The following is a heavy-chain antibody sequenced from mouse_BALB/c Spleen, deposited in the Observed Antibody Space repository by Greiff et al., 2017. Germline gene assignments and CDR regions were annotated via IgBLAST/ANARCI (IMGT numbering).Heavy chain of an antibody. CDR1: GYTFTSYW. CDR3: TRERRPYYYAMDY. J-gene: IGHJ4*01. CDR2: IYPSDSYT. V-gene: IGHV1-69*02. D-gene: IGHD2-12*01. Sequence: VQLQQSGAELVRPGASVKLSCKASGYTFTSYWINWVKQRPGQGLEWIGNIYPSDSYTNYNQKFKDKATLTVDKSSSTAYMQLSSPTSEDSAVYYCTRERRPYYYAMDYWGQGTSVTVSS.